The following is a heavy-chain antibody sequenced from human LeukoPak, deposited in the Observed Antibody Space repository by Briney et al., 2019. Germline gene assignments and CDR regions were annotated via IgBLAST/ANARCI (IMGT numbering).Heavy chain of an antibody. CDR2: ISGSGGST. D-gene: IGHD2-2*01. Sequence: GGSLRLSCAASGFTVSSNYMSWVRQAPGKGLEWVSTISGSGGSTYYADSVKGRFTISRNNSKNTLYLQMDSLRAEDTAVYYCAKGYCSSTNCYINWFDPWGQGTLVTVSS. CDR3: AKGYCSSTNCYINWFDP. J-gene: IGHJ5*02. V-gene: IGHV3-23*01. CDR1: GFTVSSNY.